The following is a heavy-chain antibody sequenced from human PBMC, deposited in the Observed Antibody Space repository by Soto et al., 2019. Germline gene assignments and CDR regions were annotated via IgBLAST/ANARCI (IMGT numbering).Heavy chain of an antibody. CDR2: IIPIFDSI. Sequence: QVQLVQSGAEVKKPGSSVKVSCKASGGTFSSFAITWVRQAPGQGLEWMGGIIPIFDSINYAQKFQGRVTITADESTSTAYMELSSLRSEDTAVYYCARARVYYYHYGMDVWGQGTTVTVSS. CDR1: GGTFSSFA. J-gene: IGHJ6*02. V-gene: IGHV1-69*01. CDR3: ARARVYYYHYGMDV. D-gene: IGHD6-6*01.